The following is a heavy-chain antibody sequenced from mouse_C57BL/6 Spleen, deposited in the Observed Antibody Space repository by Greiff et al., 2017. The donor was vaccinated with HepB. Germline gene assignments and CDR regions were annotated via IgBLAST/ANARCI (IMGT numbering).Heavy chain of an antibody. V-gene: IGHV1-82*01. D-gene: IGHD3-3*01. Sequence: VQLQQSGPELVKPGASVKISCKASGYAFSSSWMNWVKQRPGKGLEWIGRIYPGDGDTNYNGKFKGKATLTADKSSSTGYMPLSSLSPEDSAVYVCARGDWSGLAYWGQGTLVTVSA. J-gene: IGHJ3*01. CDR1: GYAFSSSW. CDR3: ARGDWSGLAY. CDR2: IYPGDGDT.